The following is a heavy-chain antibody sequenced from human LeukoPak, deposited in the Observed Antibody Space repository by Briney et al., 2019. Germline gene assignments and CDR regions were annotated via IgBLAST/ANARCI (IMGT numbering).Heavy chain of an antibody. V-gene: IGHV4-39*01. CDR3: ARRMGSGGSSYYFDY. CDR1: GGSISSSSYY. D-gene: IGHD2-15*01. Sequence: SETLSLTCTVSGGSISSSSYYWGWIRQPPGKGLEWIGSIYYSGSTYYNPSLKSRVTISVDTSKNQSSLKLSSVTAADTAVYYCARRMGSGGSSYYFDYWGQGTLVTVSS. J-gene: IGHJ4*02. CDR2: IYYSGST.